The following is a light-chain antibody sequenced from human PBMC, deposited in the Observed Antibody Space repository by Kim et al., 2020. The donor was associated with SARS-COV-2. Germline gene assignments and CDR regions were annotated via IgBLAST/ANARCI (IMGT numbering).Light chain of an antibody. J-gene: IGKJ4*01. V-gene: IGKV3-11*01. CDR2: DAA. Sequence: PGEGAILSCRASQTIGISLGWYKHKLGQAPRLLIYDAANRAAGIPDRFSGGGSGTDFTLTISSLEPEDFAIYYCQQRNNWPPAVTFGGGTKVDIK. CDR1: QTIGIS. CDR3: QQRNNWPPAVT.